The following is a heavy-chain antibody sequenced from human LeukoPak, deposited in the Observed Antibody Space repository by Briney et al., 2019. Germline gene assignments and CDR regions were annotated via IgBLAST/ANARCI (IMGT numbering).Heavy chain of an antibody. CDR3: ARRLTQYDCFDP. Sequence: SQTLSLTCAISGDSVSSNSVTWTWIRQPPSRGLECLGRTYYRSTWYNDYAVSVRGRITVNPDTSKNQFSLHLNSVTPEDTAVYYCARRLTQYDCFDPWGQGILVTVSS. D-gene: IGHD2-2*01. V-gene: IGHV6-1*01. J-gene: IGHJ5*02. CDR1: GDSVSSNSVT. CDR2: TYYRSTWYN.